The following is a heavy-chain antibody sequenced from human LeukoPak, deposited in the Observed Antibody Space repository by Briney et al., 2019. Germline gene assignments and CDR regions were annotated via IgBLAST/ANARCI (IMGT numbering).Heavy chain of an antibody. J-gene: IGHJ4*02. Sequence: PGGSLRLSCKASPFTFADYAMSWVRQAPGKGREWVGFIRSKAFGGTSEYAASVKGRFTISRDDSKSIVYLQMNSLKTEDTAVYYCTRAPYSNYVNLDYWGQGTLVTVSS. CDR2: IRSKAFGGTS. CDR3: TRAPYSNYVNLDY. D-gene: IGHD4-11*01. CDR1: PFTFADYA. V-gene: IGHV3-49*04.